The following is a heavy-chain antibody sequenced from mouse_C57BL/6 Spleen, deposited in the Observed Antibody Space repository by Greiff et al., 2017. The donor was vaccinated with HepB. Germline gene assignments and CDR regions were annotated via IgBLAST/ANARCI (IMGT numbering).Heavy chain of an antibody. J-gene: IGHJ3*01. V-gene: IGHV5-6*01. Sequence: EVQVVESGGDLVKPGGSLKLSCAASGFTFSSYGMSWVRQTPDQRLEWVATISSGGSYTYYPDIVKVRFTISRDNAKNTLYLQMSSLKSEDTAMYYWARNDYDDDWFAYWGQGTLVTVSA. D-gene: IGHD2-4*01. CDR2: ISSGGSYT. CDR3: ARNDYDDDWFAY. CDR1: GFTFSSYG.